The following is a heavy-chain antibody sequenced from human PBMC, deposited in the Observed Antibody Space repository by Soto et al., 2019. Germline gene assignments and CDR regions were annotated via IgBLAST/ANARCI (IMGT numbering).Heavy chain of an antibody. CDR3: AKVSITIFGVVIIPSYWYFDL. Sequence: ETLSLSCAASGFTFSSYAMTWVRQAPGKGLEWVSAISGSGSSTYYADSVKGRFTISRDNSKNTLYLQMNSLRAEDTAVYYCAKVSITIFGVVIIPSYWYFDLWGRGTLVTVSS. J-gene: IGHJ2*01. D-gene: IGHD3-3*01. CDR2: ISGSGSST. V-gene: IGHV3-23*01. CDR1: GFTFSSYA.